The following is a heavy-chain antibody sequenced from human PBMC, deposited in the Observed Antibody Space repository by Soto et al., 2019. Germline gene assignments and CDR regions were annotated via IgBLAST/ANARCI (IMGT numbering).Heavy chain of an antibody. V-gene: IGHV1-8*01. J-gene: IGHJ5*02. D-gene: IGHD2-2*01. CDR1: GYTFTSYD. Sequence: ASVKVSCKASGYTFTSYDINWVRQATGQGLEWMGWMNPNSGNTGYAQKFQGRVTMTRNTSISTAYTELSSLRSEDTAVYYCARGPPNLGYCSSTSYPHCPKYSWFDPWGQGTLVTVSS. CDR2: MNPNSGNT. CDR3: ARGPPNLGYCSSTSYPHCPKYSWFDP.